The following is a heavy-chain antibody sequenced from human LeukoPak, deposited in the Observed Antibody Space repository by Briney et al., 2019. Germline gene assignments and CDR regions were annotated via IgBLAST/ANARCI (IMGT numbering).Heavy chain of an antibody. CDR2: IYYSGST. V-gene: IGHV4-31*03. CDR3: ARGRRAGLLWFGELRT. CDR1: GGSISSGGYY. D-gene: IGHD3-10*01. J-gene: IGHJ5*02. Sequence: SETLSLTCTVSGGSISSGGYYWSWIRQHPGKGLEWIGYIYYSGSTYYNPSLKSRVTISVDTSKNQFSLKLSSVTAADTAVYYCARGRRAGLLWFGELRTWGQGTLVTVSS.